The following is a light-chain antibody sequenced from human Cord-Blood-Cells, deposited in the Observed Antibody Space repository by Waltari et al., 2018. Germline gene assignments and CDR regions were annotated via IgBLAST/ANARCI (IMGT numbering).Light chain of an antibody. Sequence: DIQMTQYPSSLSASVVASVTITCRASQSISSYLNWYQQKPGKAPKLLIYAASSLQSGVPSRFSGSGSGTDFTLTISSLQPEDFATYYCQQSYSTPLTFGGGTKVEIK. V-gene: IGKV1-39*01. CDR3: QQSYSTPLT. CDR2: AAS. CDR1: QSISSY. J-gene: IGKJ4*01.